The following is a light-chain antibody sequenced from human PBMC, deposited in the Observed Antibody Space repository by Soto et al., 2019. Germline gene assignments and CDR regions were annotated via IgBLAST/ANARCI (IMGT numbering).Light chain of an antibody. V-gene: IGLV1-40*01. Sequence: QSVLTQPPSVSGAPGQRVTISCTGSSSNIGAGYDVHWYLQAPGTAPKLLVYTNNNRPSGVPDRFSGSKSDTSASLAITGLQAEDEADYYCQSYDSRLSAYVFGTGTKVTVL. CDR1: SSNIGAGYD. CDR3: QSYDSRLSAYV. J-gene: IGLJ1*01. CDR2: TNN.